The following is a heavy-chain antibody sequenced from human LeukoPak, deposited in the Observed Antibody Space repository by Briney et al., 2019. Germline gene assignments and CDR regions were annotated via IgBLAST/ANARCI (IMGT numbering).Heavy chain of an antibody. Sequence: GRSLRLSCAASGFIFSSYAMHWVRQAPGRGLEWVAVISYDGSNKYYADSVKGRFTISRDNSKNTLYLQMNSLRAEDTAVYYCATPGGSGSYLGGGDYFDYWGQGTLVIVSS. CDR2: ISYDGSNK. V-gene: IGHV3-30-3*01. J-gene: IGHJ4*02. CDR3: ATPGGSGSYLGGGDYFDY. D-gene: IGHD1-26*01. CDR1: GFIFSSYA.